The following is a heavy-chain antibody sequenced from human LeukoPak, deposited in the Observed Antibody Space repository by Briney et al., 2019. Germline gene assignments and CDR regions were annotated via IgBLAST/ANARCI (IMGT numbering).Heavy chain of an antibody. CDR3: ARDMGGSGSQPDY. V-gene: IGHV3-33*01. Sequence: PGGSLRLSCAASGFTFRAYAMHWGRQAPGKGLGWVAVIWYDGGKKYYADSVKGRFTISRDNSKNTLYLQMNSLRVEDMAVYYCARDMGGSGSQPDYWGQGTLVTVSS. D-gene: IGHD3-10*01. J-gene: IGHJ4*02. CDR2: IWYDGGKK. CDR1: GFTFRAYA.